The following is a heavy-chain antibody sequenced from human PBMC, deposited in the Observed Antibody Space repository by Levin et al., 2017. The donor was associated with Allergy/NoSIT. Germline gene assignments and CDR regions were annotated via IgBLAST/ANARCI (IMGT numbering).Heavy chain of an antibody. CDR3: ARVFPEGGDYYDSSGHRRGVFYFDY. V-gene: IGHV1-2*02. J-gene: IGHJ4*02. CDR1: GYTFTGYL. Sequence: ASVKVSCKASGYTFTGYLIHWWRQAPGQGLEWMGWINPKSGGTIYSQKFQGRITMTRDTSISAAYMELSRLRSDDTAVYYCARVFPEGGDYYDSSGHRRGVFYFDYWGQGTLVTVSS. D-gene: IGHD3-22*01. CDR2: INPKSGGT.